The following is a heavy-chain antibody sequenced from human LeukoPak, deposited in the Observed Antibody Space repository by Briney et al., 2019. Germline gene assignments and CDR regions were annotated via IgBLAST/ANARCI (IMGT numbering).Heavy chain of an antibody. CDR1: GGSISSYY. D-gene: IGHD4-17*01. V-gene: IGHV4-59*08. Sequence: SETLSLTCTVSGGSISSYYWSWIRQPPGKGLEWIGYIYYSGSTNYNSSLKSRVTISVDTSKNQFSLKLSSVTAADTAVYYCASSLADGDYLNWFDPWGQGTLVTVSS. CDR3: ASSLADGDYLNWFDP. J-gene: IGHJ5*02. CDR2: IYYSGST.